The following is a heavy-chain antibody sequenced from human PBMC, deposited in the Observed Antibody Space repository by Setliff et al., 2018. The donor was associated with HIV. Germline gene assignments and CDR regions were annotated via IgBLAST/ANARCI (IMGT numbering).Heavy chain of an antibody. V-gene: IGHV1-18*01. Sequence: ASVKVSCKASGYTFLTYGISWVRQAPGHGLEWMGWISPYNGHTHYAQKLQGRVTMTTDTSTSTAYMELRSLRSDDTAVYYCARDYYGSGSYFILDYWGPGTLVTVS. CDR1: GYTFLTYG. CDR2: ISPYNGHT. J-gene: IGHJ4*02. CDR3: ARDYYGSGSYFILDY. D-gene: IGHD3-10*01.